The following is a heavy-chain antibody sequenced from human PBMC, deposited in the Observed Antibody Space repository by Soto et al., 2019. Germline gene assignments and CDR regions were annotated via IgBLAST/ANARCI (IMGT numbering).Heavy chain of an antibody. V-gene: IGHV1-69*13. CDR1: GGTFSSYA. CDR3: ARVHYDILTGQVYDFDY. Sequence: ASVKVSCKASGGTFSSYAISWVRQAPGQGLEWMGGIIPIFGTANYAQKFQGRVTITADESTSTAYMELSSLRSEDTAVYYCARVHYDILTGQVYDFDYWGQGTLVTVSS. CDR2: IIPIFGTA. J-gene: IGHJ4*02. D-gene: IGHD3-9*01.